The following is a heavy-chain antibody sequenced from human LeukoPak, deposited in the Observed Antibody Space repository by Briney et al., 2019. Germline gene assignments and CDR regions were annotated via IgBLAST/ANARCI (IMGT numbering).Heavy chain of an antibody. CDR2: IKHDGSQK. D-gene: IGHD1-1*01. Sequence: GGSLRLSCEPSGFTFSSNWMSWVRQAPGKGLEWVANIKHDGSQKYYVDSVKGRFTISRDNAKNSLYLQMNSLRADDTAVYYCARDLEGLDYWGQGTLVTVSS. V-gene: IGHV3-7*04. CDR3: ARDLEGLDY. J-gene: IGHJ4*02. CDR1: GFTFSSNW.